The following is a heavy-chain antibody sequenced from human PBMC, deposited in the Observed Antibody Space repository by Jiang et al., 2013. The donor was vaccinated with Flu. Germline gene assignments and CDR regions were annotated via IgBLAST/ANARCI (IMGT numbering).Heavy chain of an antibody. CDR3: AKTPNSGSYQGNFDY. D-gene: IGHD3-10*01. V-gene: IGHV3-30*18. J-gene: IGHJ4*02. Sequence: PGKGRGVGGELYHTMELINTNADSVKGRFTISRDNSKNTLYLQMNSLRAEDTAVYHCAKTPNSGSYQGNFDYWGQGTLVTVSS. CDR2: YHTMELI.